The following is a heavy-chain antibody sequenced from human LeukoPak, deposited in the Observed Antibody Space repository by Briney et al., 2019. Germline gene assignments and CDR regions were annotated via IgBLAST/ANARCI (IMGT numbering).Heavy chain of an antibody. V-gene: IGHV1-24*01. D-gene: IGHD2/OR15-2a*01. Sequence: ASVKVSSKVSGYTLTELSMHWVRQAPGKGLEWMGGFDPEDGETIYAQKFQGRVTMTEDTSTDTAYMELSSLRSEDTAVYYCARDIGHYYYFNYWGQGTLVTVSS. J-gene: IGHJ4*02. CDR1: GYTLTELS. CDR2: FDPEDGET. CDR3: ARDIGHYYYFNY.